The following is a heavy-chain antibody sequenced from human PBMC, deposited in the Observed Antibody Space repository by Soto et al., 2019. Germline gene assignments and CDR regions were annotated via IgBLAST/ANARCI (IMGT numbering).Heavy chain of an antibody. V-gene: IGHV1-18*04. CDR3: AREIYSSGWRYFDY. J-gene: IGHJ4*01. CDR2: ISACDGNT. CDR1: GYTFTSHY. D-gene: IGHD6-19*01. Sequence: GASVKVSCKASGYTFTSHYVHWVRQAPGQGLEWVGVISACDGNTDYAQKLQGRVTLTTDTSTSTGYMELRSLTSDDTAVYYCAREIYSSGWRYFDYWG.